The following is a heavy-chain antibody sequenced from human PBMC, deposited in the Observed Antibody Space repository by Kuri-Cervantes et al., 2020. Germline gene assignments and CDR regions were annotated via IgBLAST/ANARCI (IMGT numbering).Heavy chain of an antibody. CDR2: IYHSGST. V-gene: IGHV4-30-2*01. Sequence: SETLSLTCAVSGGSISSGGYSWSWIRQPPGKGLEWIGEIYHSGSTNYNPSLKSRVTISVDKSKNQFSLKLSSVTAADTAVYYCARAADYYTSGSNVDYYYYGMDVWGQGTTVTVSS. CDR1: GGSISSGGYS. J-gene: IGHJ6*02. D-gene: IGHD3-10*01. CDR3: ARAADYYTSGSNVDYYYYGMDV.